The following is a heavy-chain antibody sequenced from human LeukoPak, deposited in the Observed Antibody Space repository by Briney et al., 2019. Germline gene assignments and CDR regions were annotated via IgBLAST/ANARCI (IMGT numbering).Heavy chain of an antibody. CDR3: ARDFVPYGSGSYYFDY. J-gene: IGHJ4*02. Sequence: GGSLRLSCAASGFTASSNYMSWVRQAPGKGLEWVSVIYSGGSTYYADSVKGRFTISRDNSKNTLYLQMNSLRAEDTAVYYCARDFVPYGSGSYYFDYWGQGTLVTVSS. CDR1: GFTASSNY. D-gene: IGHD3-10*01. V-gene: IGHV3-53*05. CDR2: IYSGGST.